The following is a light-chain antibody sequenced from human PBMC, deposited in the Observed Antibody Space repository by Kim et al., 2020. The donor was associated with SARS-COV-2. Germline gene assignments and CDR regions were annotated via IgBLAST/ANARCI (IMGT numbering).Light chain of an antibody. Sequence: SYELTQPPSVSVSPGQTARITCSGDKLGDKYACWYQQKPGQSPVLVIYQDSKRPSGIPERFSGSNSGNTATLTISGTQAMDEADYYCQAWDSSTVV. V-gene: IGLV3-1*01. CDR3: QAWDSSTVV. CDR1: KLGDKY. J-gene: IGLJ2*01. CDR2: QDS.